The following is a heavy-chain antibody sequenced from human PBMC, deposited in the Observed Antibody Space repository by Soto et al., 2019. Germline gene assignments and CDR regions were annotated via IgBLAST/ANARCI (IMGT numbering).Heavy chain of an antibody. Sequence: QVQLQESGPGLVRPSETLSLTCTVSGDSSSSYYWSWIRQSPGKGLEWIGYMHFSGSTNYNPSLRSRLTTSVDTSKNQSSLKLSSVTAADTAIYYWARGVGGTNFDYWGQGLLVTVSS. D-gene: IGHD1-26*01. J-gene: IGHJ4*02. V-gene: IGHV4-59*01. CDR1: GDSSSSYY. CDR2: MHFSGST. CDR3: ARGVGGTNFDY.